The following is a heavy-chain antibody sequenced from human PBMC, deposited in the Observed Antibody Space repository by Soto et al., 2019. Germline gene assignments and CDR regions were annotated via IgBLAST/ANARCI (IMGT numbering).Heavy chain of an antibody. D-gene: IGHD4-4*01. J-gene: IGHJ6*02. V-gene: IGHV1-3*01. CDR1: GYTFTSYA. Sequence: QVQLVQSGAEVKKPGASVKVSCKASGYTFTSYAMHWVRQAPGQRLEWMGWINAGNGNTKYSQKFQGRVTITRDTSASTAYMELSSLRSEDTAVYYCARAVYSTVRAPPLGMDVWGQGTTVTVPS. CDR2: INAGNGNT. CDR3: ARAVYSTVRAPPLGMDV.